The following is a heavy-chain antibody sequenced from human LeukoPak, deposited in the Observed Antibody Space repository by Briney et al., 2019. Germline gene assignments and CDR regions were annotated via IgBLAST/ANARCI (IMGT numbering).Heavy chain of an antibody. Sequence: GGSLRLSCAASGFTVSNKYMTWVRQAPGKGLEWVSLIHSDGRTYYADSVKGRCTISRDNSKNTLYLQMNSLRVEDTAVYYCARGLFLSGYLDAFDIWGQGTVVTVSS. CDR2: IHSDGRT. CDR3: ARGLFLSGYLDAFDI. D-gene: IGHD3-22*01. J-gene: IGHJ3*02. V-gene: IGHV3-53*01. CDR1: GFTVSNKY.